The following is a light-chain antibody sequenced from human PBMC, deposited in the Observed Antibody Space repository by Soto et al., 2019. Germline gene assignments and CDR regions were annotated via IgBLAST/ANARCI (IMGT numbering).Light chain of an antibody. CDR3: CSYVGTYSYV. CDR2: DVS. V-gene: IGLV2-11*01. CDR1: SSDSDVNDYKF. J-gene: IGLJ1*01. Sequence: QSVLTQPRSVSGSPGQSVTISCTGTSSDSDVNDYKFFSWYQQHPGKAPKLLIFDVSERPSGVPDRFSASKSGNTASLSISGLQAEDEADYYCCSYVGTYSYVFGSGTKVTVL.